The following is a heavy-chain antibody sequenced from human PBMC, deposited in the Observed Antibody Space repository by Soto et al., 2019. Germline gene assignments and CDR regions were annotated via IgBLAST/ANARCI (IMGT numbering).Heavy chain of an antibody. V-gene: IGHV1-69*06. D-gene: IGHD5-12*01. J-gene: IGHJ5*02. CDR2: IIPIFGTA. CDR3: ARTYVEMATIWNWFDP. CDR1: GGTFSSYA. Sequence: GASVKVSCKASGGTFSSYAISWVRQAPGQGLEWMGGIIPIFGTANYAQKSQGRVTITADKSTSTAYMELSSLRSEDTAVYYCARTYVEMATIWNWFDPWGQGTLVTVSS.